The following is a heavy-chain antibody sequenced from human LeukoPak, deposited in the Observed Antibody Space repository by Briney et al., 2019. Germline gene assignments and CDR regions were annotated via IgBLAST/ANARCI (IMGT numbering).Heavy chain of an antibody. CDR3: ARGPPLGDYDSSGYPNGDPDY. J-gene: IGHJ4*02. Sequence: SETLSLTCAVYGGSFSGYYWSWIRQPPGKGLEWIGEINHSGSTNYNPSLKSRVTISVDTSKNQFSLKLSSVTAADTAVYYCARGPPLGDYDSSGYPNGDPDYWGRGTLVTVSS. CDR1: GGSFSGYY. D-gene: IGHD3-22*01. V-gene: IGHV4-34*01. CDR2: INHSGST.